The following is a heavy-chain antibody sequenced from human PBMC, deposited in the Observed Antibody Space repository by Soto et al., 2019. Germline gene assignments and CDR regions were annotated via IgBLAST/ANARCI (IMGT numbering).Heavy chain of an antibody. J-gene: IGHJ6*02. Sequence: GGSLRLSCAASGFTFSSYAMSWVRQAPGKGLEWVSAISGSGGSTYYADSVKGRFTTSRDNSKNTLYLQMNSLRAEDTAVYYGVGATGQDYYYYGMDVWGQGTTVTVSS. CDR2: ISGSGGST. D-gene: IGHD1-26*01. CDR1: GFTFSSYA. V-gene: IGHV3-23*01. CDR3: VGATGQDYYYYGMDV.